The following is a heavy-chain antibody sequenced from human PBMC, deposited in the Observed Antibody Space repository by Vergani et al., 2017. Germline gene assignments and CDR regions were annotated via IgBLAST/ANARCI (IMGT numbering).Heavy chain of an antibody. D-gene: IGHD5-18*01. CDR3: SRGRGYSFGYSDY. J-gene: IGHJ4*02. CDR1: GFTFGVYA. CDR2: IGNKDYGGTT. Sequence: EVQLLQSGGGVIQPGGSVRLSCAAPGFTFGVYAMTWVRQAPGKGMGWVAFIGNKDYGGTTEYAASVKGRFTISRDDSKRLAYLQLSGLKTEDTAVYFCSRGRGYSFGYSDYWGQGTLVTVSS. V-gene: IGHV3-49*04.